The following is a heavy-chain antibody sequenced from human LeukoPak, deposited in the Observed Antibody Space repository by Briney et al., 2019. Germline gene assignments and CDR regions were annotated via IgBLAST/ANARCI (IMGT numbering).Heavy chain of an antibody. CDR1: GFTFSSYG. CDR2: ISYDGSNK. D-gene: IGHD6-13*01. J-gene: IGHJ4*02. Sequence: GGSLRLSCSASGFTFSSYGMHWGRQAPGKGLGRVAVISYDGSNKYYADSVKGRFTISRDNSKNTLYLQMNSLRAEDTDVYYCAKYSSSWSNWGQGTLVTVSS. V-gene: IGHV3-30*18. CDR3: AKYSSSWSN.